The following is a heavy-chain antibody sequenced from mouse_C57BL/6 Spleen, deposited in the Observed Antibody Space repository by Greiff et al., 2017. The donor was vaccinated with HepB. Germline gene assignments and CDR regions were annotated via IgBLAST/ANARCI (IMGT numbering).Heavy chain of an antibody. CDR1: GFTFSDYG. CDR2: ISSGSSTI. V-gene: IGHV5-17*01. D-gene: IGHD1-1*01. J-gene: IGHJ4*01. Sequence: DVKLVESGGGLVKPGGSLKLSCAASGFTFSDYGMHWVRQAPEKGLEWVAYISSGSSTIYYADTVKGRFTISRDNAKNTLFLQTTSLRSEDTAMYYCARPRYYGSSYDYYAMDYWGQGTSVTVSS. CDR3: ARPRYYGSSYDYYAMDY.